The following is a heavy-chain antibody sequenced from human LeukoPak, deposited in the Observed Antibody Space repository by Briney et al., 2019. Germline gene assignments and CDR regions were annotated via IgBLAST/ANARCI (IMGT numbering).Heavy chain of an antibody. V-gene: IGHV3-7*05. CDR3: ARLSLEGEESSVYRTFDY. CDR2: INQDGSEK. Sequence: GGSLRLSCAASGFTLGNYCMTWVRQAPRKGLEWVANINQDGSEKNYVDSVKGRFIISRDNAQSSLFLQMNSLRAEDTAVYYCARLSLEGEESSVYRTFDYWGQGTLVTVSS. D-gene: IGHD3-22*01. CDR1: GFTLGNYC. J-gene: IGHJ4*02.